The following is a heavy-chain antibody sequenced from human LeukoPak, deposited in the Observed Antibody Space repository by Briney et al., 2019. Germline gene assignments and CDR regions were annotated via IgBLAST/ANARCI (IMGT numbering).Heavy chain of an antibody. CDR2: INTNTGNP. CDR1: GYTFTSYG. Sequence: ASVKVSCKASGYTFTSYGLNWVRQAPGPGLEWMGWINTNTGNPTYAQGFTGRFVFSLDTSVSTAYLQISSLKAEDTAVYYCARSVTPQYFQHWGQGTLVTVSS. D-gene: IGHD4-17*01. V-gene: IGHV7-4-1*02. J-gene: IGHJ1*01. CDR3: ARSVTPQYFQH.